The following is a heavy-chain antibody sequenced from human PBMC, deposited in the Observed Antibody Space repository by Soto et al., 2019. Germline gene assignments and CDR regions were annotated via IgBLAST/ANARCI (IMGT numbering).Heavy chain of an antibody. CDR3: ATGGVVVTADACDI. V-gene: IGHV4-31*03. Sequence: QVQLQESGPGLVQPSQTLSLTCTVSGGSISSGGYYWSWIRQHPGKGLEWIGYIYYRGSTYYNPSLKSRVNISVDTSKNQFSLKLSSVTAADTAVYYCATGGVVVTADACDIWGQGTMVTVSS. D-gene: IGHD3-22*01. CDR1: GGSISSGGYY. CDR2: IYYRGST. J-gene: IGHJ3*02.